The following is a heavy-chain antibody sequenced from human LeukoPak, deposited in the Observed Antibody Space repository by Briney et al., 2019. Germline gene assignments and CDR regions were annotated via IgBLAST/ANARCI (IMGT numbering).Heavy chain of an antibody. J-gene: IGHJ4*02. CDR2: ISSSSSTI. D-gene: IGHD3-22*01. Sequence: GGSLRLSCAASRFTFSSYSMNWVRQAPGKGLEWVSYISSSSSTIYYADSVKGRFTISRDNAKNSLYLQMNSLRAEDTAVYYCARDADYYDDPGAFDYWGQGTLVTVSS. CDR3: ARDADYYDDPGAFDY. V-gene: IGHV3-48*01. CDR1: RFTFSSYS.